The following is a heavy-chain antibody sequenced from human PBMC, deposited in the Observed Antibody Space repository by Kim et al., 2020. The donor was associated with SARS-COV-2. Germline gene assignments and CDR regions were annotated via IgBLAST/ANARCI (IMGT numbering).Heavy chain of an antibody. J-gene: IGHJ4*02. Sequence: DGRRTTYADSVKGRSTISRDNAKNTLYLQVNRLGAEETSVYYCVRSYDYWGQGTLVTVSS. CDR2: DGRRT. D-gene: IGHD1-26*01. V-gene: IGHV3-74*03. CDR3: VRSYDY.